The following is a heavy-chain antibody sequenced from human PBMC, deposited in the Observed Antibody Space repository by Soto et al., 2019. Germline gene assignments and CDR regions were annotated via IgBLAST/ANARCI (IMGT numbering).Heavy chain of an antibody. CDR3: ATVPYYYYYYMDV. D-gene: IGHD1-1*01. V-gene: IGHV4-39*01. J-gene: IGHJ6*03. CDR2: IYYSGST. CDR1: GGSISRSSYY. Sequence: PSETLSLTCTVSGGSISRSSYYWGWIRQPPGKGLEWIGSIYYSGSTYYNPSLKSRVTISVDTSKNQFSLKLSSVTAADTAVYYCATVPYYYYYYMDVWGKGTTVTVSS.